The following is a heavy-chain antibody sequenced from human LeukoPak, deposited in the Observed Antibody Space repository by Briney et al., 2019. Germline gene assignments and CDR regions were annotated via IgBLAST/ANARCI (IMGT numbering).Heavy chain of an antibody. CDR3: AKDVAGSDYVWGSSFDY. J-gene: IGHJ4*02. CDR1: GFTFSSYA. D-gene: IGHD3-16*01. CDR2: ISGSGGST. Sequence: PGGSLRLSCAASGFTFSSYAMSWVRQAPGKGLEWVSAISGSGGSTYYADSVKGRFTISRDNSKNTLYLQMNSLRAEDTAVYYCAKDVAGSDYVWGSSFDYWGQGTLVTVSS. V-gene: IGHV3-23*01.